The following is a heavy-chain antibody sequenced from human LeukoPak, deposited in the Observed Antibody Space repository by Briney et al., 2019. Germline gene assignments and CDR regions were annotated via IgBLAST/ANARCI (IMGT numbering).Heavy chain of an antibody. Sequence: GASVKVSCKASGYTCTAYHIHWVRQAPGQGLEWMGWINTNNGGTNYAQKFQGSVTMTRDTSISTAYMELSRLRSDDTAMYYCARDYYDSSGHRFDYWGQGTLVTVSS. J-gene: IGHJ4*02. V-gene: IGHV1-2*02. CDR3: ARDYYDSSGHRFDY. D-gene: IGHD3-22*01. CDR1: GYTCTAYH. CDR2: INTNNGGT.